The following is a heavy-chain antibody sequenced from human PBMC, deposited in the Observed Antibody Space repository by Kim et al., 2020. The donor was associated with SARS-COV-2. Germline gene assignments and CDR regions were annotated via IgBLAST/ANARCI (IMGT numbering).Heavy chain of an antibody. D-gene: IGHD3-22*01. V-gene: IGHV3-23*01. CDR3: AKVPQASIYDSSGYYYDY. CDR1: GFTFSSYA. J-gene: IGHJ4*02. Sequence: GGSLRLSCAASGFTFSSYAMSWVRQAPGKGLEWVSAISGSGGSTYYADSVKGRFTISRDNSKNTLYLQMNSLRAEDTAVYYCAKVPQASIYDSSGYYYDYWGQGTLFTVSS. CDR2: ISGSGGST.